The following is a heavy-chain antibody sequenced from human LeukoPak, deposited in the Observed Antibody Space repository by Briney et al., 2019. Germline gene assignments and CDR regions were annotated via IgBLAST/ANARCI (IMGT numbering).Heavy chain of an antibody. CDR1: GFTFSSYA. D-gene: IGHD3-22*01. J-gene: IGHJ1*01. CDR3: AKDGSVMVNPTYYFDH. V-gene: IGHV3-23*01. Sequence: PGGSLRLSCAASGFTFSSYAMSWVRQAPGKGLEWVSAISGSGDSTYYADSVKGRVTMSRDNFRNKLYLQMSSLRAEDTAVYYCAKDGSVMVNPTYYFDHWGQGVLVTVSS. CDR2: ISGSGDST.